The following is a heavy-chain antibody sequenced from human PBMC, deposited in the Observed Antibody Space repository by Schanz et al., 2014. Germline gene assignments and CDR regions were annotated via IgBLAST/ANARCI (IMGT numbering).Heavy chain of an antibody. J-gene: IGHJ4*02. CDR2: IYIGGNT. Sequence: VQLVESGGGVVQPGGSLRLSCAASGFSVGNKYMNWVRQAPGKGLEWVSFIYIGGNTYYADSVKGRFTISRDNSKNTVYIQMNSLRAEDTAVYYCARGGPAYYFDDWGQGTLVTFSS. V-gene: IGHV3-66*01. CDR3: ARGGPAYYFDD. CDR1: GFSVGNKY.